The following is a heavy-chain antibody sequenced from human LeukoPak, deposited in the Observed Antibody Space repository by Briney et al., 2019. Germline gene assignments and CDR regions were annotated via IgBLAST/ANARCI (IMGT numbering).Heavy chain of an antibody. Sequence: SETLSLTCTVSDGSISSSSYYWGWIRQPPGKGLEWIGSIYYSGSTYYNPSLKSRVTISVDTSKSQFSLKLSSVTAADTAVYYCARGLNRNDYGDYGYWGQGTLVTVSS. V-gene: IGHV4-39*07. CDR1: DGSISSSSYY. CDR3: ARGLNRNDYGDYGY. CDR2: IYYSGST. D-gene: IGHD4-17*01. J-gene: IGHJ4*02.